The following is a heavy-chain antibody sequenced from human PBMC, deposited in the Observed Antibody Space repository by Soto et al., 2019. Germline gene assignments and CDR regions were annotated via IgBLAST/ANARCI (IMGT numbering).Heavy chain of an antibody. V-gene: IGHV4-34*01. Sequence: SETLSLTCAVYGGSFSGYYWSWIRQPPGKGLEWIGEINHSGSTNYNPSLKSRVTISVDTSKNQFSLKLSSVTAADTAVYYCARRSFHYDFWSGYYTGKDYFDYWSQGTLVTVSS. CDR1: GGSFSGYY. CDR3: ARRSFHYDFWSGYYTGKDYFDY. D-gene: IGHD3-3*01. CDR2: INHSGST. J-gene: IGHJ4*02.